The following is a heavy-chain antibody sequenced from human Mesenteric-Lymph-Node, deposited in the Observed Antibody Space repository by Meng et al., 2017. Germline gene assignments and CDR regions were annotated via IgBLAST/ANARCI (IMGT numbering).Heavy chain of an antibody. CDR3: ATTGGGFDY. J-gene: IGHJ4*02. Sequence: QVQRGQSGSGLRKPGASVKVSCMASAYTFTNYDINWVRQAPGQGLEWMGWINTKTGNPTYAQGFTGRFVFSLDTSVSTAHLHISTLTPEDTAVYYCATTGGGFDYWGQGTLVTVSS. CDR1: AYTFTNYD. D-gene: IGHD7-27*01. CDR2: INTKTGNP. V-gene: IGHV7-4-1*02.